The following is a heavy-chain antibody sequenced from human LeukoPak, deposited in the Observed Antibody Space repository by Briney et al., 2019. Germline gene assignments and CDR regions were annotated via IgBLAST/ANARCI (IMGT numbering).Heavy chain of an antibody. Sequence: SETLSLTSPVAGPSTSSYSWGWIRQLAGKGMEWIGYIYYSGSTNYNPSLKSRVTISVDTSKNQFSLKLSSVTAADTAVYYCARARGATISDYWGQGTLVTVSS. CDR2: IYYSGST. CDR3: ARARGATISDY. CDR1: GPSTSSYS. V-gene: IGHV4-59*01. J-gene: IGHJ4*02. D-gene: IGHD5-12*01.